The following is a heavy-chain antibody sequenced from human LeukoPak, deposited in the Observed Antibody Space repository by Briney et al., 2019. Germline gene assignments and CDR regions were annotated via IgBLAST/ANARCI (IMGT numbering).Heavy chain of an antibody. V-gene: IGHV3-53*01. CDR1: GFTVSSNY. Sequence: HPGGSLRLSCAASGFTVSSNYMNWVRRAPGKGLEWVSVIYSSGSTYYADSVKGRFTISRDNSKNTLYLQMNSLRAEDTAVYYCARDLYGVSHDYWGQGTLVTVSS. J-gene: IGHJ4*02. CDR2: IYSSGST. D-gene: IGHD4-17*01. CDR3: ARDLYGVSHDY.